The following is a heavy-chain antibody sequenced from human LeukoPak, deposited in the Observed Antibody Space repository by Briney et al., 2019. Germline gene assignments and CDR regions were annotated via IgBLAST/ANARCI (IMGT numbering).Heavy chain of an antibody. Sequence: PSETLSLTCTVSGGSISSSTYYWGWIRQPPGKGLEWIGSIYESGSVNYNPSLKSRVTISVDTSKNQFSLKLSSVTAADTAVYYCARDESSWYDILTGLGYFDYWGQGTLVTVSS. CDR3: ARDESSWYDILTGLGYFDY. CDR2: IYESGSV. V-gene: IGHV4-39*07. D-gene: IGHD3-9*01. CDR1: GGSISSSTYY. J-gene: IGHJ4*02.